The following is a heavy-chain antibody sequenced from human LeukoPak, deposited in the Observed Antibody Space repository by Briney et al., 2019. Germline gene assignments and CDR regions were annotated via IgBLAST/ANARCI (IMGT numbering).Heavy chain of an antibody. V-gene: IGHV4-59*01. CDR1: GGSISSYY. CDR2: IYYSGST. J-gene: IGHJ5*02. CDR3: ARDRDYRGFDP. Sequence: SETLSLTCTVSGGSISSYYWSWIRQLPGMGLEWIGYIYYSGSTNYNPSLKSRVTISVDTSKNQFSLKLSSVTAADTAVYYCARDRDYRGFDPWGQGTLVTVSS. D-gene: IGHD4-11*01.